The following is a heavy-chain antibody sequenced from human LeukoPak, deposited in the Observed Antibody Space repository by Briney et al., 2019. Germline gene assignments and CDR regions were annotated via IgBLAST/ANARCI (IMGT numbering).Heavy chain of an antibody. V-gene: IGHV1-69*06. J-gene: IGHJ2*01. D-gene: IGHD4-17*01. Sequence: GASVKVSCKASGGTFSSYAISWVRQAPGQGLEWMGGITPIFGTANYAQKFQGRVTITADKSTSTAYMELSSLRSEDTAVYYCARSGTTVTPYWYFDLWGRGTLVTVSS. CDR2: ITPIFGTA. CDR1: GGTFSSYA. CDR3: ARSGTTVTPYWYFDL.